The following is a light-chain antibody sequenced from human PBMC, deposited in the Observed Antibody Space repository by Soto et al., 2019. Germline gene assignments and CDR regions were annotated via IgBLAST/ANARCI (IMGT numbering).Light chain of an antibody. V-gene: IGKV1-6*01. CDR1: QGISFY. CDR3: LQDYNYPYT. Sequence: AIQMTQSPSSLSTSVGDRVTITCRASQGISFYVAWYQQKPGKAPKLLIYAASSLQSGVPSRFSGSGSGTDFTLTISSLQPEDFATYYCLQDYNYPYTFGQGTKLESK. J-gene: IGKJ2*01. CDR2: AAS.